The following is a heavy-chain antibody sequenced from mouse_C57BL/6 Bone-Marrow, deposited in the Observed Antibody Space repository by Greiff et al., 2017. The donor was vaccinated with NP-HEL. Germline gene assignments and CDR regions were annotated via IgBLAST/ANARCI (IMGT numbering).Heavy chain of an antibody. V-gene: IGHV1-69*01. D-gene: IGHD1-1*01. CDR2: IDPSDSYT. CDR3: AREGYYYGFAY. J-gene: IGHJ3*01. Sequence: QVQLQQPGAELVMPGASVKLSCKASGYTFTSYWMHWVKQRPGQGLEWIGEIDPSDSYTTYHPKFTGKSTLTVDKSSSTAYMQLSSLTSEDSAVYYCAREGYYYGFAYWGQGTLVTVSA. CDR1: GYTFTSYW.